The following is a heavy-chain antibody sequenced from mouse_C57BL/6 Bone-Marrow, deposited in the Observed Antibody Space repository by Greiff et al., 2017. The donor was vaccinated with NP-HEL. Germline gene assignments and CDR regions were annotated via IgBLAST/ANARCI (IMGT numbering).Heavy chain of an antibody. D-gene: IGHD1-1*01. CDR2: INPSTGGT. J-gene: IGHJ4*01. V-gene: IGHV1-42*01. CDR3: ARNYYGKGSYAMDY. CDR1: GYSFTGYY. Sequence: VQLKESGPELVKPGASVKISCKASGYSFTGYYMNWVKQSPEKSLEWIGEINPSTGGTTYNQKFKAKATLTVDKSSSPAYMQLKSLTSEDSAVYYCARNYYGKGSYAMDYWGQGTSVTVSS.